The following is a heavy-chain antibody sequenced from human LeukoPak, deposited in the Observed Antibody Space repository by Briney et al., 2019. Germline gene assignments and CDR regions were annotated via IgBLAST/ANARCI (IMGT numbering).Heavy chain of an antibody. D-gene: IGHD5-18*01. Sequence: SVKVSCKASGGTFSSYTISWVRQAPGQGLEWMGRIIPILGIANYAQKFQGRVTITADKSTSTAYMELSSLRSEDTAVYYCARDPPPRGYSYGYGYEDYWGQGTLVTVSS. CDR3: ARDPPPRGYSYGYGYEDY. V-gene: IGHV1-69*04. CDR2: IIPILGIA. CDR1: GGTFSSYT. J-gene: IGHJ4*02.